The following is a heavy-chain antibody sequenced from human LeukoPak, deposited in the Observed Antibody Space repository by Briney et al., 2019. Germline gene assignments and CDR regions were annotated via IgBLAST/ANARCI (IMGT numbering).Heavy chain of an antibody. CDR3: ARRLMVRGVITSRPYFYYYMDV. CDR2: INHSGST. CDR1: GGSFSGYY. D-gene: IGHD3-10*01. Sequence: SETLSLTCAVYGGSFSGYYWSWIRQPPGKRLEWIGEINHSGSTNYNPSLKSRVTISVDTSKNQFSLKLSSVTAADTAVYYCARRLMVRGVITSRPYFYYYMDVWGKGTTVTISS. J-gene: IGHJ6*03. V-gene: IGHV4-34*01.